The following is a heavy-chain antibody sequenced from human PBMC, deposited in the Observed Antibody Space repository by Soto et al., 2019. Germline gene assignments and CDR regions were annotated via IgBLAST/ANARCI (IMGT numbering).Heavy chain of an antibody. CDR3: ARDRLTIFGVVSPSGYYYYYMDV. CDR2: IIPILGIA. CDR1: GGTFSSYT. D-gene: IGHD3-3*01. J-gene: IGHJ6*03. V-gene: IGHV1-69*04. Sequence: GASVKVSCKASGGTFSSYTISWVRQAPGQGLEWMGRIIPILGIANYAQKFQGRVTITADKSTSTAYMELSSLRSEDTAVYYCARDRLTIFGVVSPSGYYYYYMDVWGKGTTVTVSS.